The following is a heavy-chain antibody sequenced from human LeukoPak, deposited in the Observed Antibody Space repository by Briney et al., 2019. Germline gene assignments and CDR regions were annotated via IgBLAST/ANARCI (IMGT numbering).Heavy chain of an antibody. CDR2: ISAYNGNT. J-gene: IGHJ4*02. CDR3: ARDRKHSSGWYAYSEFDY. V-gene: IGHV1-18*01. D-gene: IGHD6-19*01. Sequence: ASVKVSCKASGYTFTSYGISWVRQAPGQGLEWMGWISAYNGNTSYAQKLQGRVTMTTDTSTSTAYMELRSLRSDDTAVYYGARDRKHSSGWYAYSEFDYWGQGTLVTVSS. CDR1: GYTFTSYG.